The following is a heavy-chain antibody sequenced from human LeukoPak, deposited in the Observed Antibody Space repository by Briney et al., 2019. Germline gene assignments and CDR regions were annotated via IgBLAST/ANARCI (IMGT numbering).Heavy chain of an antibody. Sequence: EASVKVSCKASGYTFTSYGISWVRQAPGQGLEWMGWISAYNGNTNYAQKLQGRVTMTTDTSTSTAYMELRSLRSDDTAVYYCARDKGTVVVPAATDYWGQGTLVTVSS. J-gene: IGHJ4*02. D-gene: IGHD2-2*01. CDR3: ARDKGTVVVPAATDY. CDR2: ISAYNGNT. CDR1: GYTFTSYG. V-gene: IGHV1-18*01.